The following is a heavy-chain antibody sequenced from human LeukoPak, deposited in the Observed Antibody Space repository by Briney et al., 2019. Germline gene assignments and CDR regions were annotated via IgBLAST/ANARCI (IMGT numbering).Heavy chain of an antibody. CDR3: ATTSTGPKYCSSTSCYPQYYFDY. V-gene: IGHV1-69*05. CDR1: GGTFSSYA. CDR2: IIPIFGTA. D-gene: IGHD2-2*01. Sequence: SVKVSCKASGGTFSSYAISWVRQAPGQGLEWMGGIIPIFGTANYAQKFQGRVTITTDESTSTAYMELSSLRSEDTAVYYCATTSTGPKYCSSTSCYPQYYFDYWGQGTLVTVSS. J-gene: IGHJ4*02.